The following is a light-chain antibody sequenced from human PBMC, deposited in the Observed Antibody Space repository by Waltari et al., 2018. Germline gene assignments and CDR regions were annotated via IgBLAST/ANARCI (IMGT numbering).Light chain of an antibody. J-gene: IGKJ1*01. V-gene: IGKV1-5*03. CDR3: QQYKNYWT. CDR2: KAS. Sequence: DIQMTQSPSTLSASVGERVTITCRASQSIDSWLAWYQQKPGKALKVLIYKASTLESGVPSRFSGSGSGTEFTLTISSLQADDFATYYCQQYKNYWTFGQGTKVEMK. CDR1: QSIDSW.